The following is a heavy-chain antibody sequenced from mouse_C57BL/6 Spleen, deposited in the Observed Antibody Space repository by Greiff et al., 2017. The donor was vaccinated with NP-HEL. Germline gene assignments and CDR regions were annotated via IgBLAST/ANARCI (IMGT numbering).Heavy chain of an antibody. D-gene: IGHD2-3*01. CDR1: GYTFTSYW. CDR3: ARVDGYYVDYAMDY. Sequence: QVQLQQPGAELVRPGSSVKLSCKASGYTFTSYWMHWVKQRPIQGLEWIGNIDPSDSETHYNQKFKDKATLTVDKSSSTAYMQLSSLTSEDSAVFYCARVDGYYVDYAMDYWGQGASVTVSS. V-gene: IGHV1-52*01. CDR2: IDPSDSET. J-gene: IGHJ4*01.